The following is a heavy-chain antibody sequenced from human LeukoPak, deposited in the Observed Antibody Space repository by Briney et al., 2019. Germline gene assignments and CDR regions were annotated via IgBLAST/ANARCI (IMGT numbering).Heavy chain of an antibody. CDR1: GFTVSSNY. CDR2: IYSGGST. CDR3: ANNRYSSRWRGAFDV. V-gene: IGHV3-53*01. D-gene: IGHD6-13*01. J-gene: IGHJ3*01. Sequence: PGGFLRLSCAASGFTVSSNYMSWVRQAPGKGLEWVSVIYSGGSTYYADSVKGRFTISRDNSKNTLYLQMNSLRAEDAAVYYCANNRYSSRWRGAFDVWGQGTMVTVSS.